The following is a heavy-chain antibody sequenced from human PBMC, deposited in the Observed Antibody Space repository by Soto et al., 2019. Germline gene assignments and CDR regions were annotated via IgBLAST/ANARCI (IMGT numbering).Heavy chain of an antibody. CDR3: ATRTTYGFRTNWFDP. CDR2: VYPSDSDV. V-gene: IGHV5-51*01. J-gene: IGHJ5*02. CDR1: GYRFSSSW. D-gene: IGHD4-17*01. Sequence: GESLKISCQGTGYRFSSSWIGWVRQKPGKGLEWLGNVYPSDSDVRYSPAFEGQVTIPADNSINTAYLQLLNLKASDTAVYYCATRTTYGFRTNWFDPWGQGTLVTVSS.